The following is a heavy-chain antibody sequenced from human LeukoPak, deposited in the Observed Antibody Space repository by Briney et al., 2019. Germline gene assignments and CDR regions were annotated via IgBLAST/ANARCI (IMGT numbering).Heavy chain of an antibody. V-gene: IGHV1-2*02. CDR1: GYTFTNFG. J-gene: IGHJ6*03. CDR3: ARVVELRQHRYYHYFMDV. CDR2: TNPDSGAT. Sequence: GASVKVSCKASGYTFTNFGVTWVRQAPGQGLEWMGWTNPDSGATYFVQKFQGRVAMTSDTSVATAYMELSRLTSDDTATYYCARVVELRQHRYYHYFMDVWGKGTTVTVSS. D-gene: IGHD1-26*01.